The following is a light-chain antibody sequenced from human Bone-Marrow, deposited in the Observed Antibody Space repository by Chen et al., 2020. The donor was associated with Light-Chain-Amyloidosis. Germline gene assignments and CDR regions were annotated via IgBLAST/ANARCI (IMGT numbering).Light chain of an antibody. CDR2: DDS. CDR3: QVWDRSSDRPV. CDR1: IIGSTS. Sequence: SYVLTQPSSVSVAPGQTATIACGGNIIGSTSVHWYQQTPGQAPLLVVYDDSDRPSGIPERLSGSNSGNTATLIISRVEAGDEADYYCQVWDRSSDRPVFGGGTKLTVL. J-gene: IGLJ3*02. V-gene: IGLV3-21*02.